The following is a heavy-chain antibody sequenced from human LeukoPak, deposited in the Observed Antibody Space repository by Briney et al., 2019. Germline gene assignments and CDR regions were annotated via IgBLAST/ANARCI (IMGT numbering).Heavy chain of an antibody. D-gene: IGHD6-13*01. V-gene: IGHV3-23*01. Sequence: PGGSLRLSCAASGFTFSSYAMSWVRQAPGKGLEWVTAISGSGGSTYYADSVKGRFTISRDNSKNTLYLQMNSLRAEDTAVYYCAKVAYSSSWYGFSYGSVPIVAGPFDYWGQGTLVTVSS. CDR2: ISGSGGST. CDR1: GFTFSSYA. CDR3: AKVAYSSSWYGFSYGSVPIVAGPFDY. J-gene: IGHJ4*02.